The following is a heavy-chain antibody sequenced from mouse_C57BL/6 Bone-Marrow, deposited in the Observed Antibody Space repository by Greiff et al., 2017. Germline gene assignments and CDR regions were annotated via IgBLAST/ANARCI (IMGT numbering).Heavy chain of an antibody. D-gene: IGHD1-1*01. CDR2: IRSKSNNYAT. V-gene: IGHV10-1*01. J-gene: IGHJ3*01. CDR3: VRQKLRRWAWFAY. CDR1: GFSFNTYA. Sequence: VQLKESGGGLVQPKGSLKLSCAASGFSFNTYAMNWVRQAPGKGLEWVARIRSKSNNYATYYADSVKDRFTISRDDSESMLYLQMNNLKTEDTAMYYCVRQKLRRWAWFAYWGQGTLVTVSA.